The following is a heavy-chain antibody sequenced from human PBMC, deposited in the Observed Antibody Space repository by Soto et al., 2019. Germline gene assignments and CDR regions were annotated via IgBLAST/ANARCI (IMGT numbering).Heavy chain of an antibody. Sequence: PSDTLSLTCTVSGGSIGVYYWSWIRQPPGKGLEWIGYIYYSGSTNYNPSLKSRVTISVDTSKNQFSLKLSSVTAADTAVYYCARPYSNDAYYYYYMDFWGKGTTVTVPS. V-gene: IGHV4-59*08. CDR2: IYYSGST. CDR1: GGSIGVYY. J-gene: IGHJ6*03. D-gene: IGHD4-4*01. CDR3: ARPYSNDAYYYYYMDF.